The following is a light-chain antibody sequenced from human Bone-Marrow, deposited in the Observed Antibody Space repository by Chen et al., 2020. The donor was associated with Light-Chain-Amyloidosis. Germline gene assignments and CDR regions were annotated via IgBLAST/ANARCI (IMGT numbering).Light chain of an antibody. CDR3: QSYQGSSQGV. CDR2: EDD. CDR1: SGSIATNY. J-gene: IGLJ3*02. Sequence: NFMLTQPHSVSESTGKTVIISCTRSSGSIATNYVQLYQQRPGSSPTTVIYEDDQRPSGVPDRFSGSIDRSSNSASLTISGLKTEDEADYYCQSYQGSSQGVFGGGTKLTVL. V-gene: IGLV6-57*01.